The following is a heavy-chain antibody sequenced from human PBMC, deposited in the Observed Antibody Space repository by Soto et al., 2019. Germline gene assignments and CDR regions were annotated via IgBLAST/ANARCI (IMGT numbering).Heavy chain of an antibody. J-gene: IGHJ6*02. V-gene: IGHV1-46*01. CDR1: GYTFTNYY. CDR3: ARGGYFDWLMKTSYYYGMDV. D-gene: IGHD3-9*01. Sequence: ASVKVSCKASGYTFTNYYMHCVRQAPGQGLEWMGIINSGGGSATYAQKFLGRVTLTRDTSTSTVYMDLSSLGSDDSAVYYCARGGYFDWLMKTSYYYGMDVWGQGTTVTVSS. CDR2: INSGGGSA.